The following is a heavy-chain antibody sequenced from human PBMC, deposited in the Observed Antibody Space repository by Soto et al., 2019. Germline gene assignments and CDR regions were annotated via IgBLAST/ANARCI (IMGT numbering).Heavy chain of an antibody. CDR3: ARDHSPPYYYDSSGLDY. CDR1: GFTFSSYA. V-gene: IGHV3-30-3*01. CDR2: ISYDGSNK. Sequence: QVQLVESGGGVVQPGRSLRLSCAASGFTFSSYAMHWVRQAPGKGLEWVAVISYDGSNKYYADSVKGRFTISRDNSKNTLYLQMNSLRAEDTAVYYCARDHSPPYYYDSSGLDYWGQGTLVPVSS. D-gene: IGHD3-22*01. J-gene: IGHJ4*02.